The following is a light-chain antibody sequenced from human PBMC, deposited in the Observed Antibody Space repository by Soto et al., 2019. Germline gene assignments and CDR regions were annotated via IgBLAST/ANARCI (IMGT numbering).Light chain of an antibody. CDR2: GAY. V-gene: IGKV3-20*01. CDR3: QTYGGSPLYT. J-gene: IGKJ2*01. CDR1: QTVTNNY. Sequence: EVVLTQSPGTLSLSPGERATLSCRASQTVTNNYLSWYQQKPGQAPRLLIYGAYSRATGIPYRFSGSGSETDFTLIISRLEPEEFALYFCQTYGGSPLYTFVQRTKLEIK.